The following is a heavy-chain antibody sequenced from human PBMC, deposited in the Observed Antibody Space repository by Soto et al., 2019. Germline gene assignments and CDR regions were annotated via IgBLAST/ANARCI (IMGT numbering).Heavy chain of an antibody. J-gene: IGHJ4*02. CDR3: ARGMTTVTTFDY. CDR1: GGSIRSGCYS. Sequence: SETLSLTCAVSGGSIRSGCYSWSWIRQPPGKGLEWIGYIYHSGSTYYNPSLKSRVTISVDRSKNQISLKLSSVTAADTAVYYCARGMTTVTTFDYWGQGTLVTVSS. D-gene: IGHD4-17*01. V-gene: IGHV4-30-2*01. CDR2: IYHSGST.